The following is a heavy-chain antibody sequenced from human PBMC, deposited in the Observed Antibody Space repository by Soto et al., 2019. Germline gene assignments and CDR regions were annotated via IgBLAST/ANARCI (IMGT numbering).Heavy chain of an antibody. CDR1: GYTFTSYG. D-gene: IGHD3-22*01. J-gene: IGHJ4*02. Sequence: QVLLVQSGAEVKKPGASVKVSCKASGYTFTSYGISWVRQAPGQGLEWMGWISAYNGNTNYAQKLQGRVTMTTDTSTSTAYMELRSLRSDDTAVYYCARDFRAYYYDSSGYYPIDYWGQGTLVTVSS. CDR3: ARDFRAYYYDSSGYYPIDY. CDR2: ISAYNGNT. V-gene: IGHV1-18*01.